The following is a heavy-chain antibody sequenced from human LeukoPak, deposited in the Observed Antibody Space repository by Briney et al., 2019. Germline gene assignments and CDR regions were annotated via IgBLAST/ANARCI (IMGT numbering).Heavy chain of an antibody. V-gene: IGHV1-2*02. J-gene: IGHJ4*02. CDR3: ARGGIVSSSWNYGFDY. Sequence: ASVRVSCKASGYTLPDYYIHWVRQAPGQGLEWMGWINPKRGDTEIAQKFQGRVTMTRDTSTSTVFMQLTSLISDDAAVYSCARGGIVSSSWNYGFDYWGQGTLVTVSS. CDR2: INPKRGDT. D-gene: IGHD1-7*01. CDR1: GYTLPDYY.